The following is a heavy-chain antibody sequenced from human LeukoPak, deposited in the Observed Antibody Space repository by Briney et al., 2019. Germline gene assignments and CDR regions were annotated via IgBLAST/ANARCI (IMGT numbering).Heavy chain of an antibody. CDR2: IYYSGST. CDR3: ARGPRGYCSSTSCRSTEYYYYMDV. Sequence: SETLSLTCTVSGGSISSYYWSWIRQPPGKGLGWIGYIYYSGSTNYNPSLKSRATISVDTSKNRFSLKRSSVTAADTAVYYCARGPRGYCSSTSCRSTEYYYYMDVWGKGTTVTVSS. D-gene: IGHD2-2*01. J-gene: IGHJ6*03. V-gene: IGHV4-59*01. CDR1: GGSISSYY.